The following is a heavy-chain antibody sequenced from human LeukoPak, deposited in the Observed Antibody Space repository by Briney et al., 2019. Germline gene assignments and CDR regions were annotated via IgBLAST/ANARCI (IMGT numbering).Heavy chain of an antibody. CDR1: GGSISSGGYY. J-gene: IGHJ5*02. CDR2: IYHSGST. D-gene: IGHD2-2*01. V-gene: IGHV4-30-2*01. CDR3: ASNIVVVAAAGRVVNWFDP. Sequence: SQTLSLTCTVSGGSISSGGYYWSWIRQPPGKGLEWIGYIYHSGSTYYNPSLKSRVTISVDRSKNQFSLKLSSVTAADTAVYYCASNIVVVAAAGRVVNWFDPWGQGTLVTVSS.